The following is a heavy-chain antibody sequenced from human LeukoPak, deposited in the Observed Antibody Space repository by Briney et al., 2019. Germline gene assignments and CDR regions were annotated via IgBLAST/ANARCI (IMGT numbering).Heavy chain of an antibody. D-gene: IGHD3-3*01. CDR1: GYTFTSYA. Sequence: ASVKVSCKASGYTFTSYAMNWVRQAPGQGLEWMGWINTNTGNPTYAQGFTGRFVFSLDTSVSTAYLQISSLKAEDTAVYYCANSHSNYDFWSGYYNWFDPWGQGTLVTVSS. CDR3: ANSHSNYDFWSGYYNWFDP. V-gene: IGHV7-4-1*02. CDR2: INTNTGNP. J-gene: IGHJ5*02.